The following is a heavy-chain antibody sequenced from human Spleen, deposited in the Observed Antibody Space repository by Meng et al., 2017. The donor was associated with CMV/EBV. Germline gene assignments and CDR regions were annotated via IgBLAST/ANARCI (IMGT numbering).Heavy chain of an antibody. V-gene: IGHV1-2*02. CDR2: IHTNRDDT. D-gene: IGHD7-27*01. CDR3: ARDNNWGPDY. Sequence: ACTASASTFTANYYRWVRQAHGQGMEWMGWIHTNRDDTNKAQQFQGRVTLTRDTSINTGYMELTRLTSDDTAVYYCARDNNWGPDYWGQGTLVTVSS. J-gene: IGHJ4*02. CDR1: ASTFTANY.